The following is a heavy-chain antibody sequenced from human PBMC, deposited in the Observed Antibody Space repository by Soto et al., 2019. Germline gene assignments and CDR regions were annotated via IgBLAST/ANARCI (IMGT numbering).Heavy chain of an antibody. J-gene: IGHJ5*02. CDR3: ARGGSYTWDNWFDP. V-gene: IGHV4-61*01. CDR1: GGSVSSGSNY. D-gene: IGHD1-26*01. CDR2: IYYSGST. Sequence: ETLSLTCTVSGGSVSSGSNYWSWIRQPPGKGLEWIGYIYYSGSTNYNPSLKSRVTISVDTSKNQFSLKLSSVTAADTGVFYCARGGSYTWDNWFDPWGQGTLVTVSS.